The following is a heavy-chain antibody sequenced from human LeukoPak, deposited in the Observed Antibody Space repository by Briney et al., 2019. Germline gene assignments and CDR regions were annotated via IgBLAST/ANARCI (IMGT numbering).Heavy chain of an antibody. D-gene: IGHD5-24*01. CDR1: RFKFADAP. Sequence: GGSLRLSCTASRFKFADAPMHWVRQPPGKGLEWIALITWGATDSYYADSVKGRFTISRDDSRNTLYLQMNSLRSEDTALYYCAKDVSFRRGHNFDASDLWGLGTMVIVSS. V-gene: IGHV3-43*01. CDR2: ITWGATDS. CDR3: AKDVSFRRGHNFDASDL. J-gene: IGHJ3*01.